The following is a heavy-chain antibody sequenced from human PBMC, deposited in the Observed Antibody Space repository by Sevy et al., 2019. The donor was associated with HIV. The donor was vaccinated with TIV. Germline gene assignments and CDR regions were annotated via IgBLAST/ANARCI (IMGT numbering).Heavy chain of an antibody. CDR1: GFTVTNYV. CDR3: VRETGGSGSAGFFGD. V-gene: IGHV3-30*03. D-gene: IGHD3-22*01. J-gene: IGHJ4*02. Sequence: GGSLRLSCAASGFTVTNYVIHWVHQAPGKGLEWVALISVDGTNKQYADSVKGRFTISRDDPKNTVYVEMTSLTVEDMALYYCVRETGGSGSAGFFGDWGQGTLVTVSS. CDR2: ISVDGTNK.